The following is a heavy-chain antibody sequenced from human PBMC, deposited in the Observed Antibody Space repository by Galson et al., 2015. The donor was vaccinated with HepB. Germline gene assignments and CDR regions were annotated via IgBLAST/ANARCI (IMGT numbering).Heavy chain of an antibody. CDR1: GGTFSSYT. D-gene: IGHD4-17*01. J-gene: IGHJ5*02. CDR3: ARDSGYGDTNWFDP. CDR2: IIPILGIA. Sequence: SVKVSCKASGGTFSSYTISWVRQAPGQGLEWMGRIIPILGIANYAQKFQGRVTITADKSTSTAYMELSSLRSEDTAVYYCARDSGYGDTNWFDPWGQGTLVTVSS. V-gene: IGHV1-69*04.